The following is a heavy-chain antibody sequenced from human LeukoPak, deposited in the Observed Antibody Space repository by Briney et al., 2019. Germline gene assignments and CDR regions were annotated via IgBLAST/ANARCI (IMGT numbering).Heavy chain of an antibody. V-gene: IGHV4-30-2*01. Sequence: TSETLSLTCTVSGGSISSGGYYWSWIRQPPGKGLEWIGYIYHSGSTYYNPSLKSRVTISVDTSKNQFSLKLSSVTAADTAVYYCARAEPGYSSSWYTPRAFDIWGQGTMVTVSS. CDR3: ARAEPGYSSSWYTPRAFDI. CDR1: GGSISSGGYY. D-gene: IGHD6-13*01. J-gene: IGHJ3*02. CDR2: IYHSGST.